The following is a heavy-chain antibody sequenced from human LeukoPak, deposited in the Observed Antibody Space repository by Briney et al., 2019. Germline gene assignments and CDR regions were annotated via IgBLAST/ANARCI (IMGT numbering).Heavy chain of an antibody. CDR3: ARGYEYYYDSSGYYS. CDR2: IYHSGST. CDR1: GGSISSSNW. V-gene: IGHV4-4*02. J-gene: IGHJ5*02. D-gene: IGHD3-22*01. Sequence: MPSETLSLTCAVSGGSISSSNWWSWVRQPPGKGLEWIGEIYHSGSTNYNPSLKSRVTISVDPSKNQFSLKLSSVTAADTAVYYCARGYEYYYDSSGYYSWGQGTLVTVSS.